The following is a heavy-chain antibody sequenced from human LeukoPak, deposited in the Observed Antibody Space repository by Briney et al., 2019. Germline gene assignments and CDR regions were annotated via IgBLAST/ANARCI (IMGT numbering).Heavy chain of an antibody. CDR1: GFTFSRYS. CDR3: ARDAQWLVPEGYFYYMDV. CDR2: ISSRSTNI. J-gene: IGHJ6*03. V-gene: IGHV3-21*01. Sequence: PGGSLRLSCAGSGFTFSRYSMNWFRQARGKGLERVSSISSRSTNIFYADSVKGRFTISGDNAKNSLYLQMNSLGAEDTAVYYCARDAQWLVPEGYFYYMDVWGKGTTVTVSS. D-gene: IGHD6-19*01.